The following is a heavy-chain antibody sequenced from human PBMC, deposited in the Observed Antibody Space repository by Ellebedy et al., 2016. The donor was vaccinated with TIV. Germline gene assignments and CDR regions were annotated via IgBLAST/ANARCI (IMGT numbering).Heavy chain of an antibody. Sequence: AASVKVSCKASGGTFSSYAISWVRQAPGQGLEWMGRIIPILGIANYAQKFQGRVTMTEDTSTDTAYMELSSLRSEDTAVYYCATVENSGSYYPFDYWGQGTLVTVSS. CDR2: IIPILGIA. D-gene: IGHD1-26*01. V-gene: IGHV1-69*04. CDR3: ATVENSGSYYPFDY. J-gene: IGHJ4*02. CDR1: GGTFSSYA.